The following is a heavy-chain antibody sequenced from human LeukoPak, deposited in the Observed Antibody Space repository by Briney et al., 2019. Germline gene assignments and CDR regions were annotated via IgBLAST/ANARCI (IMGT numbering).Heavy chain of an antibody. J-gene: IGHJ3*01. V-gene: IGHV3-7*05. D-gene: IGHD5-24*01. CDR1: GFTFTTYW. CDR3: ARGFDGYYGFDL. Sequence: PGGSLRLSCAASGFTFTTYWVSWVRQAPGKGLEWVANINQDGVEKYYVASVRGRLTISRDNAKNSMYVQMNSLRAEDTAVYYCARGFDGYYGFDLWGQGTMVTVSS. CDR2: INQDGVEK.